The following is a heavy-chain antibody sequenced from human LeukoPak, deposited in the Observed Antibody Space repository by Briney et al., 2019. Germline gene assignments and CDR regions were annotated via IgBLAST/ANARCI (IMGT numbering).Heavy chain of an antibody. J-gene: IGHJ4*02. V-gene: IGHV3-48*01. Sequence: PGGSLRLSCAASGYTFSRYSMNWVRQAPGKGLEWVSYISSSSSTIYYADSVKGRFTISRDNAKNSLYLQMNSLRAEDTAVYYCAREPLAAAGTLDYWGQGTLVTVSS. CDR3: AREPLAAAGTLDY. D-gene: IGHD6-13*01. CDR2: ISSSSSTI. CDR1: GYTFSRYS.